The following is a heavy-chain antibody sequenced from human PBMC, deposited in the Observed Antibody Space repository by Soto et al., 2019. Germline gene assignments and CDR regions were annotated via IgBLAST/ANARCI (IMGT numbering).Heavy chain of an antibody. J-gene: IGHJ6*02. D-gene: IGHD3-3*01. V-gene: IGHV1-69*06. Sequence: ASVKVSCKASGGTFSSYAISWVRQAPGQGLEWMGGIIPIFGTANYAQKFQGRVTITADKSTSTAYMELSSLRSEDTAVYYCARDEGIWESSTYYYYGMDVWGQGTTVTVSS. CDR1: GGTFSSYA. CDR3: ARDEGIWESSTYYYYGMDV. CDR2: IIPIFGTA.